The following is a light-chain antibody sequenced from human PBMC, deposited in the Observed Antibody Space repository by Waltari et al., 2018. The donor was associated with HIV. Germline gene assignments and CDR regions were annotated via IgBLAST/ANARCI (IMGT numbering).Light chain of an antibody. CDR2: EVS. CDR3: CSYAGSSTWV. CDR1: SSDVGSYNL. Sequence: QSALTQPASASGSPGQSTTISCTGTSSDVGSYNLDSWYQQHPGKAPKLMIYEVSKRPTRVSKRVTGSKAGNTAFLTISELQSEDEADYYCCSYAGSSTWVFGGGTKLAVL. V-gene: IGLV2-23*02. J-gene: IGLJ3*02.